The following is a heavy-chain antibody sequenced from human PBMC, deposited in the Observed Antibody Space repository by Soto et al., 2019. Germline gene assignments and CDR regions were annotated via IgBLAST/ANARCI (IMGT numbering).Heavy chain of an antibody. CDR3: ARGLRSVLDY. V-gene: IGHV3-33*01. CDR1: GFTFRNFG. D-gene: IGHD6-6*01. CDR2: ISNDENIK. J-gene: IGHJ4*02. Sequence: LRLSCVASGFTFRNFGMHWVRQAPGKGLEWVAVISNDENIKQYADSVRGRFAIARDNSKNTLYLQVTSLRAEDTAIYYCARGLRSVLDYWGQGALVTVS.